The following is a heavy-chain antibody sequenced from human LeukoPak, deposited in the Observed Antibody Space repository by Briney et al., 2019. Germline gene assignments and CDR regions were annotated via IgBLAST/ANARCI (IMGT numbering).Heavy chain of an antibody. D-gene: IGHD6-13*01. V-gene: IGHV4-59*01. CDR2: IYYSGST. CDR1: GGSISSYY. J-gene: IGHJ2*01. Sequence: PSETLSLTFTVSGGSISSYYWSWIRQPPGKGLEWIGYIYYSGSTNYSPSLKSRLTISVDTSKNQFSLKLSSVTAADTAVYYCARTYGSSGLGYLDLGGRGTLVTVSS. CDR3: ARTYGSSGLGYLDL.